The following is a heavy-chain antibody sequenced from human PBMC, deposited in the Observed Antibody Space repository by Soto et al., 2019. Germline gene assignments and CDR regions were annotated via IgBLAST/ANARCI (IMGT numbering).Heavy chain of an antibody. CDR2: INHSGST. CDR1: GGSFSGYY. J-gene: IGHJ5*02. V-gene: IGHV4-34*01. Sequence: QVQLQQWGAGLLKPSETLSLTCAVYGGSFSGYYWSWICQPPGKGLEWIGEINHSGSTNYNPSLKSRVTISVDTSKNQFSLKLSSVTAADTAVYYCARLRYFDWLIQYGWFDPWGQGTLVTVSS. CDR3: ARLRYFDWLIQYGWFDP. D-gene: IGHD3-9*01.